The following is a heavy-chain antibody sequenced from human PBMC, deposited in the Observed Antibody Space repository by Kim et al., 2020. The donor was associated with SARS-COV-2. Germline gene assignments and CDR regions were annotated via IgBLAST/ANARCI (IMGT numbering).Heavy chain of an antibody. V-gene: IGHV2-5*01. Sequence: PYLKGRLTITQDTSNNQVVLTMTNMDPVDTATYYCAHRQNFWSGYFDYWGQGTLVTVSS. J-gene: IGHJ4*02. CDR3: AHRQNFWSGYFDY. D-gene: IGHD3-3*01.